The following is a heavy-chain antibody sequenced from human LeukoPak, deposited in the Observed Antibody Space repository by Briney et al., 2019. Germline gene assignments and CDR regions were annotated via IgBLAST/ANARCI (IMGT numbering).Heavy chain of an antibody. CDR3: AAVVIRLDHYGMDV. J-gene: IGHJ6*02. V-gene: IGHV1-8*01. CDR2: MNPNSGNT. CDR1: GYTFTSYD. Sequence: ASVKVSCKASGYTFTSYDINWVRQATGQGLEWMGWMNPNSGNTGYAQRFQGRVTMTRNTSISTAYMELSSLRSEDTAVYYCAAVVIRLDHYGMDVWGQGTTVTVSS. D-gene: IGHD3-22*01.